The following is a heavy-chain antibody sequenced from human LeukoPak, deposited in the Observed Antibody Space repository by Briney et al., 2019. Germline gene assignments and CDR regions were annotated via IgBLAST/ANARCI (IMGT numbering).Heavy chain of an antibody. J-gene: IGHJ3*02. D-gene: IGHD2-15*01. CDR1: GGSISSGGYY. Sequence: PSQTLSLTCTVSGGSISSGGYYWSWIRQHPGKGLEWIGYIYYSGSTYYNPSLKSRVTISVDTSKNQFSLKLSSVTAADTAVYYCARDRACSGGSCYPDAFDIWGQGTMVTVSS. CDR3: ARDRACSGGSCYPDAFDI. CDR2: IYYSGST. V-gene: IGHV4-31*03.